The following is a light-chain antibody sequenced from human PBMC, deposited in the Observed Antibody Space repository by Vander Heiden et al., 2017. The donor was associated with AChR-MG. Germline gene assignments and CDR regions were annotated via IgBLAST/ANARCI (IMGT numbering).Light chain of an antibody. CDR2: DDE. Sequence: HSVLTQPPSVSEAPSQTVTISWSGGSKKIGNNAVNWYQQSPGKAPKLLIYDDELRPSGVPDRFSGPKSGTSASLAISGLQSEDEADYYCAAWDDSLNGQVFGGGTKLTVL. V-gene: IGLV1-36*01. CDR3: AAWDDSLNGQV. CDR1: SKKIGNNA. J-gene: IGLJ3*02.